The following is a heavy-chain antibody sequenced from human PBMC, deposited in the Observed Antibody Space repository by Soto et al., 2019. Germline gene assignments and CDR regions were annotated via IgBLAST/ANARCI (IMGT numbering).Heavy chain of an antibody. D-gene: IGHD1-1*01. V-gene: IGHV1-46*03. CDR3: ARDPGNTSYYYYMDV. CDR2: INPSGGST. CDR1: GGTFSSYY. Sequence: ASVKVSCKASGGTFSSYYMHWVRQAPGQGLEWMGIINPSGGSTSYAQKFQGRVTMTRDTSTSTVYMELSSLRSEDTAVYYCARDPGNTSYYYYMDVWGKGTTVTVSS. J-gene: IGHJ6*03.